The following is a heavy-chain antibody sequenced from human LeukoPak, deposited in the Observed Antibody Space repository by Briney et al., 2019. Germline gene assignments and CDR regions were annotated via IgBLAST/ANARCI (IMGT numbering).Heavy chain of an antibody. CDR1: GFSFSTYS. V-gene: IGHV3-21*01. CDR2: ISSSVRYI. Sequence: PGGSLRLSCVGSGFSFSTYSMNWARQTPGKGLEWVSSISSSVRYIYYADSVKGRFTISRDNAKNSAYLQMTSLRDEDTAIYYCARGYCDSTTCYYPWDHWSQGTLVTVSS. J-gene: IGHJ4*02. CDR3: ARGYCDSTTCYYPWDH. D-gene: IGHD2-2*01.